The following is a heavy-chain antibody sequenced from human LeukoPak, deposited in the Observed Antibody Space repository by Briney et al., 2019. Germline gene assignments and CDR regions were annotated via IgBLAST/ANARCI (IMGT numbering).Heavy chain of an antibody. V-gene: IGHV3-23*01. CDR1: GFTFSTYA. CDR3: VRDADGGNSWFDT. CDR2: ISGSGDTA. D-gene: IGHD4-23*01. Sequence: PGGSLRLSCAASGFTFSTYAVSWVRQAPGKGLEWVSVISGSGDTAYYADSVKGRFAISRDNSKNTLSLQMNSLRAVDTALYYCVRDADGGNSWFDTWGQGTLVTVSS. J-gene: IGHJ5*02.